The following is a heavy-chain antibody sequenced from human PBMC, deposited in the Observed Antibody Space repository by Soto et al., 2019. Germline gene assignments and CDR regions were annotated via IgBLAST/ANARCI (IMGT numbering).Heavy chain of an antibody. Sequence: SETLSLTCAVSGGSLSSGGYSWSWIRQPPGKGLEWIGYIYHSGSTYYNPSLKSRVTISVDTSKNQFSLKLSSVTAADTAVYYCARAWEYCSGGSCYEWFDPWGQGTLVTVSS. V-gene: IGHV4-30-2*01. D-gene: IGHD2-15*01. CDR3: ARAWEYCSGGSCYEWFDP. CDR1: GGSLSSGGYS. J-gene: IGHJ5*02. CDR2: IYHSGST.